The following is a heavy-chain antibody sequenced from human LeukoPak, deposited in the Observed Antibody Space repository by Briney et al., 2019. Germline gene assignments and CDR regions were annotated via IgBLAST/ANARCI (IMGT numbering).Heavy chain of an antibody. CDR2: IYYSGST. V-gene: IGHV4-39*01. Sequence: IPSETLSLTCTVSGGSISSSSYYWGWIRQPPGKGLEWIGSIYYSGSTYYNPSLKSRVTISVDTSKNQFSLKLSSVTAADTAVYYCARTAVISGSEDWFDPWGQGTLVTVSS. D-gene: IGHD1-26*01. J-gene: IGHJ5*02. CDR3: ARTAVISGSEDWFDP. CDR1: GGSISSSSYY.